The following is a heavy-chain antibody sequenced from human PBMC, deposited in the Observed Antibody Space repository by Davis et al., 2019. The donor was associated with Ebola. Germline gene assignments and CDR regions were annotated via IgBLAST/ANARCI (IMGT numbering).Heavy chain of an antibody. Sequence: MPSETLSLTCTVSGGSISSYYWSWIRQPPGKGLEWIGYIYYSGSTNYNPSLKSRVTISVDTSKNQFSLKLSSVTAADTAVYYCARGQTTVTTGWFDPWGQGTLVTVSS. CDR1: GGSISSYY. J-gene: IGHJ5*02. CDR2: IYYSGST. D-gene: IGHD4-17*01. V-gene: IGHV4-59*01. CDR3: ARGQTTVTTGWFDP.